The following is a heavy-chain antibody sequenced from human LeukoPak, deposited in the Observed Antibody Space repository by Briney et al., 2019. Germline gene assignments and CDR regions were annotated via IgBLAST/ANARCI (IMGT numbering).Heavy chain of an antibody. J-gene: IGHJ4*02. Sequence: GGSLRLSCAASGFTFSSYWMSWVRQAPGKGLEWVANIKQDGSEKYDVDSVKGRFTISRDNAKNSLYLQMNSLRAEDTAMYYCTRRAVAGSNDDCGQGTLVTVSS. D-gene: IGHD6-19*01. V-gene: IGHV3-7*01. CDR2: IKQDGSEK. CDR1: GFTFSSYW. CDR3: TRRAVAGSNDD.